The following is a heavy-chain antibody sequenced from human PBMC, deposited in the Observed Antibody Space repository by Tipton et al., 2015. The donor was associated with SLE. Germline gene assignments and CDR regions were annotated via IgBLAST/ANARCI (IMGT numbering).Heavy chain of an antibody. Sequence: SLRLSCAASGFTFSSYGMHWVRQAPGKGLEWVAVISYDGSNKYYADSVKGRFTISRDNSKNTLYLQMNSLRAEDTAVYYCAKDNAGGFSGSYYWFDPWGQGTLVTVSS. D-gene: IGHD1-26*01. CDR1: GFTFSSYG. J-gene: IGHJ5*02. V-gene: IGHV3-30*18. CDR3: AKDNAGGFSGSYYWFDP. CDR2: ISYDGSNK.